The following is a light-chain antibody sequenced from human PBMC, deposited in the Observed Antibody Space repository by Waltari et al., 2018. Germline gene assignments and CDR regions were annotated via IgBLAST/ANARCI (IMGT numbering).Light chain of an antibody. Sequence: AIRITQSPSSLSASTGDRVTITCRASQGISSYLAWYQQKPGKAPKPLIYAASTLQSGVPSRFSGSGSGTDFTLTISCLQSEDFATYYCQQYYSYPPYTFGQGTKLEIK. CDR2: AAS. CDR3: QQYYSYPPYT. J-gene: IGKJ2*01. V-gene: IGKV1-8*01. CDR1: QGISSY.